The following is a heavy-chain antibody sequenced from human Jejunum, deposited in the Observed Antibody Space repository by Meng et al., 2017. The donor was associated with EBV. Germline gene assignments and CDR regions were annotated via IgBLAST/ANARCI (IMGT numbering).Heavy chain of an antibody. D-gene: IGHD1-7*01. J-gene: IGHJ4*01. Sequence: VQTVEYGAEVKKPGAKVQISCKVSGYMFTDYYIHWVQQAPGKGLEWMGLVDPEDGETMYAEKFQGRVTITADTSTDTAYMELSSLRSEDTAVYYCETGHYNWKYPDYWGHGTLVTVSS. V-gene: IGHV1-69-2*01. CDR1: GYMFTDYY. CDR3: ETGHYNWKYPDY. CDR2: VDPEDGET.